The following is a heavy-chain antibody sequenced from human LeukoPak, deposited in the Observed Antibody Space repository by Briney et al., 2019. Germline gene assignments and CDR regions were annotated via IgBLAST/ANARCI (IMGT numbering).Heavy chain of an antibody. V-gene: IGHV3-33*01. CDR2: IWYDGSNK. CDR3: ARDAITMVRGVIIYYFDY. CDR1: GFTFSSYA. Sequence: GGSLRLSCAASGFTFSSYAMHWVRQAPGKGLEWVAVIWYDGSNKYYADSVKGRFTISRDNSKNTLYLQMNSLRAEDTAVYYCARDAITMVRGVIIYYFDYWGQGTLVTVSS. D-gene: IGHD3-10*01. J-gene: IGHJ4*02.